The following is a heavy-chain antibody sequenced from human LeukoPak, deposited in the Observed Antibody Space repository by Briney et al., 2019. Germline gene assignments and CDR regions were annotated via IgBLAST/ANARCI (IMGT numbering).Heavy chain of an antibody. D-gene: IGHD3-10*01. V-gene: IGHV4-59*01. Sequence: PSETLSLTCTVSGGSISSYYWSWIRQPPGKGLEWIGYIYYSGSTNYNPSLKSRVTISVDTSKNQFSLKLSSVTAADTAVYYCARSHPTMAWFDPWGQGTLVTVSS. CDR1: GGSISSYY. CDR2: IYYSGST. CDR3: ARSHPTMAWFDP. J-gene: IGHJ5*02.